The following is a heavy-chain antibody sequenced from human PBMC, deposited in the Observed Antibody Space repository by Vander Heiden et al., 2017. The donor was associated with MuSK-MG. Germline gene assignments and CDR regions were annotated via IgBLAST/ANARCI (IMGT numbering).Heavy chain of an antibody. Sequence: VQMLESGGGLVQPGGSLRLSCAASGFTFSGYGLNWVRQSPGKGLEWVSTISGSGTDTCYADSVKGRFTISRDNLKNTLYLQMNSLRVEDTAVYYCAKNPGYYDSSGSDWGQGTLVTVSS. CDR3: AKNPGYYDSSGSD. D-gene: IGHD3-22*01. V-gene: IGHV3-23*01. CDR2: ISGSGTDT. J-gene: IGHJ4*02. CDR1: GFTFSGYG.